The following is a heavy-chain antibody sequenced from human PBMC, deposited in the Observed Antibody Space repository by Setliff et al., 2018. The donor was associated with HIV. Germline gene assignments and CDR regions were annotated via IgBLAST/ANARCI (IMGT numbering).Heavy chain of an antibody. Sequence: ASVKVSCKASGYTFTDYYIHWVRQAPGHGLEWVGRINPKSGVTSYAQNFRARVTMTRDTSSTTAYMELSTLRSDDTALYYCARDLIRITPHGDLPFWGQGPLVTVSS. V-gene: IGHV1-2*06. CDR3: ARDLIRITPHGDLPF. D-gene: IGHD2-15*01. CDR1: GYTFTDYY. CDR2: INPKSGVT. J-gene: IGHJ4*02.